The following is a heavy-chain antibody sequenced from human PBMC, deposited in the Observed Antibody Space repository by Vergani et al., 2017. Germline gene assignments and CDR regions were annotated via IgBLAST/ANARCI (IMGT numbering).Heavy chain of an antibody. Sequence: QVQLQESGPGLVKPSETLSLICTVSGGSISSYYWSWIRQPPGKGLEWIGYIYYSGSTNYNPSLKSRVTISVDTSKNQFSLKLSSVPAADTAVYYYAGLPERGRKASDNIWGQGTMVTVSS. V-gene: IGHV4-59*01. CDR3: AGLPERGRKASDNI. J-gene: IGHJ3*02. CDR2: IYYSGST. CDR1: GGSISSYY. D-gene: IGHD3-10*01.